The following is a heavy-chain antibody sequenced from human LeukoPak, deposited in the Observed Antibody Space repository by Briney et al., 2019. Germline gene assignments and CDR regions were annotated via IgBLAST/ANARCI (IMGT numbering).Heavy chain of an antibody. CDR1: GFTFSSYS. CDR2: ISSSSSYI. D-gene: IGHD2-21*01. Sequence: GGSLRLSCSASGFTFSSYSMNWVRQAPGKGLEWVSSISSSSSYIYYADSVKGRFTISRDNAKNSLYLQMNSLRAEDTAVYYCARGLPGERGYYYGMDVWGQGTTVTVSS. J-gene: IGHJ6*02. V-gene: IGHV3-21*01. CDR3: ARGLPGERGYYYGMDV.